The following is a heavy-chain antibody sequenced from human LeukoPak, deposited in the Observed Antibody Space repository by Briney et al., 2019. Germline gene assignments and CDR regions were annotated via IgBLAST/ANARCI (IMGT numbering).Heavy chain of an antibody. Sequence: PGGSLRLSCAASGFTLEDFTMHWVRQAPGKALEWVSLITWDGQNIEYQDSVKGRFTISRDNSENSLYLQMKSLKTEDTALYFCSKGDDRYGFDYWGQGTLVTVSS. V-gene: IGHV3-43*01. J-gene: IGHJ4*02. CDR1: GFTLEDFT. CDR2: ITWDGQNI. CDR3: SKGDDRYGFDY. D-gene: IGHD5-18*01.